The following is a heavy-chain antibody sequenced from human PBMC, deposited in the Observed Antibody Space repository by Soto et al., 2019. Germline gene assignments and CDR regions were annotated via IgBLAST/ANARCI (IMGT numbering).Heavy chain of an antibody. D-gene: IGHD4-17*01. CDR2: ISAYNGNT. CDR1: GYTFTSYG. Sequence: QVQLVQSGAEVKKPGASVKVSCKASGYTFTSYGISWVRQAPGQGLEWMGWISAYNGNTNYAQKHKDRFTMTTVTSTSTAFMELRSLRSDDTAVRDSIRERDFVDYDPEPFQYWGQGTLVTVSS. CDR3: IRERDFVDYDPEPFQY. V-gene: IGHV1-18*01. J-gene: IGHJ1*01.